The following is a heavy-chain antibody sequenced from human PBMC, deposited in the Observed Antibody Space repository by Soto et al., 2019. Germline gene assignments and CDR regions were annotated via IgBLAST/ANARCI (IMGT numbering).Heavy chain of an antibody. CDR1: GFTFSSYA. J-gene: IGHJ4*02. CDR3: ARRGSGGYYDY. D-gene: IGHD6-19*01. V-gene: IGHV3-23*01. Sequence: EVQLLESGGGLVQPGGSLRLSCAASGFTFSSYAMRWVRQAPVKGLEWVSAISGSGGSTYYADSVKGRFTISRDNSKNTLYLQMNSLSAEDTDVYYCARRGSGGYYDYWGQGTLVTVSS. CDR2: ISGSGGST.